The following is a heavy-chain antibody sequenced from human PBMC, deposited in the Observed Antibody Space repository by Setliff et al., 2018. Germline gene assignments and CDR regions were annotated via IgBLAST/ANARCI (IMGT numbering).Heavy chain of an antibody. CDR1: GYTFISYD. Sequence: ASVKVSCKASGYTFISYDVSWVRQAPGQGLEWMGWISIDDDKTKYAQKFQGRVTMTRNTSISTDYLELSSLRSEDTAVYYCARNYYDGSGYEFPGWFDPWGQGTLVTVSS. V-gene: IGHV1-8*01. J-gene: IGHJ5*02. CDR3: ARNYYDGSGYEFPGWFDP. CDR2: ISIDDDKT. D-gene: IGHD3-22*01.